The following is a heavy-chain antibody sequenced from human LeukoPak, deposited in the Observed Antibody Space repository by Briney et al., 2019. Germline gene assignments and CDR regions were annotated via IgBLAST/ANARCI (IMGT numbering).Heavy chain of an antibody. J-gene: IGHJ4*02. V-gene: IGHV5-51*01. CDR2: IYPGDSDT. D-gene: IGHD5-18*01. CDR1: GYSFTTYW. CDR3: AIQRRTIQLWHNLPEQ. Sequence: GESLKISSKGSGYSFTTYWIGWVREMPGKGLEWMGIIYPGDSDTRYSPSFQGQVTISADKSISTAYLQWSSLKASDTAMYYCAIQRRTIQLWHNLPEQWGQRTLVTVSS.